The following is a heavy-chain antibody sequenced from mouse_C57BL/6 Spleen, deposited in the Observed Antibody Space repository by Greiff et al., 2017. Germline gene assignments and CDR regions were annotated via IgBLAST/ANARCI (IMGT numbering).Heavy chain of an antibody. D-gene: IGHD1-1*01. J-gene: IGHJ2*01. V-gene: IGHV1-69*01. CDR3: ARDYGTGGFDY. Sequence: QVQLQQPGAELVMPGASVKLSCKASGYTFTSYWMHWVKQRPGQGLEWIGEIDPSDSYTNYNQKFKGKSTLTVDKSSSTAYMQLSSLTSEDSAVYYCARDYGTGGFDYWGQGTTLTVSA. CDR2: IDPSDSYT. CDR1: GYTFTSYW.